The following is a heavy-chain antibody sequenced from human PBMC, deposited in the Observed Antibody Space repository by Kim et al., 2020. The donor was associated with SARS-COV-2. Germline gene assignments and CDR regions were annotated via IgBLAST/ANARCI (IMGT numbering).Heavy chain of an antibody. CDR3: AKGRQLYYYGLGSAFDY. Sequence: GGSLRLSCAASGLTFSSYAMIWVRQAPGKGLEWVSLISGSAAATEYADSVKGRFTISRDNSKNTLYLQMNSLRAEDTAFYFCAKGRQLYYYGLGSAFDY. V-gene: IGHV3-23*01. CDR1: GLTFSSYA. J-gene: IGHJ4*01. CDR2: ISGSAAAT. D-gene: IGHD3-10*01.